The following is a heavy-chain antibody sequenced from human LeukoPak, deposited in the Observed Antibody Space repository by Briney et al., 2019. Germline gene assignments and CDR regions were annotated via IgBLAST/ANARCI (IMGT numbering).Heavy chain of an antibody. CDR2: IWYDGSNT. D-gene: IGHD3-3*01. V-gene: IGHV3-33*01. CDR1: GFAFSSFG. J-gene: IGHJ4*02. CDR3: ARGFLDFDS. Sequence: LGRSQRLSCVASGFAFSSFGMHWVRQAPGKGLEWVALIWYDGSNTYYADSVKGRFTVSRDDSKNTVYLQMNSLRAEDTALYYCARGFLDFDSWGQGTLVTVSS.